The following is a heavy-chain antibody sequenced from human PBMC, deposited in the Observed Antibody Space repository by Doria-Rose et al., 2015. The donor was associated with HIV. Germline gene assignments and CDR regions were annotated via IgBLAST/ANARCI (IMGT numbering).Heavy chain of an antibody. CDR3: ARGLLRGGWNDVDYYYGMDV. V-gene: IGHV4-34*01. CDR2: INHSGST. D-gene: IGHD1-1*01. CDR1: GGSFSGYY. J-gene: IGHJ6*02. Sequence: QVQLQESGAGLVKPSETLSLTCAVFGGSFSGYYWSWIRQPPGKGLEWIGEINHSGSTNYKPSLKSRVTISLDTSKNLSSMKLSSVTAADTAVYYCARGLLRGGWNDVDYYYGMDVWGQGTTVTVSS.